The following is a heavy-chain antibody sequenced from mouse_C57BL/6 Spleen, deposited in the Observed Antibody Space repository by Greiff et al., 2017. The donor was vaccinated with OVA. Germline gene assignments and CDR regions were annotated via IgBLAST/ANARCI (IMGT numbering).Heavy chain of an antibody. CDR3: ARVPLWYGSSPYYFDY. D-gene: IGHD1-1*01. J-gene: IGHJ2*01. V-gene: IGHV3-6*01. CDR2: ISYDGSN. CDR1: GYSITSGYY. Sequence: EVKLEESGPGLVKPSQSLSLTCSVTGYSITSGYYWNWIRQFPGNKLEWMGYISYDGSNNYNPSLKNRISITRDTSKNQFFLKLNSVTTEDTATYYCARVPLWYGSSPYYFDYWGQGTTLTVSS.